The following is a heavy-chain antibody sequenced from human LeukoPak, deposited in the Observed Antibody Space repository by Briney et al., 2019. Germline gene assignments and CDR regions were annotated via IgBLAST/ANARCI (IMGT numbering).Heavy chain of an antibody. CDR3: ARSWRIVVVPAAIPLDY. Sequence: ASVKVSCKASGYTFTSYAMHWVRQAPGQRLEWMGWINAGNGNTKYSQKFQGRVTITRDTSASTAYIELSSLRSEDTAVYYCARSWRIVVVPAAIPLDYWGQGTLVTVSS. CDR1: GYTFTSYA. J-gene: IGHJ4*02. V-gene: IGHV1-3*01. CDR2: INAGNGNT. D-gene: IGHD2-2*02.